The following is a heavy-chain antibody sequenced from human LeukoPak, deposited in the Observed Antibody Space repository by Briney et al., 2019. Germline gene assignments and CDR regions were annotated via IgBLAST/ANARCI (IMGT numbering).Heavy chain of an antibody. J-gene: IGHJ4*02. D-gene: IGHD6-13*01. V-gene: IGHV4-39*01. CDR3: ARQRAASGIRNVDY. CDR1: GGXISSSSYY. Sequence: PSETLSLTCTVSGGXISSSSYYWGWIRQPPGKGLEWIGSMYYSGSTYYNLSLKSRVTISVDTSKNQFSLKLSSVTAADTAVYYCARQRAASGIRNVDYWGQGTLVTVSS. CDR2: MYYSGST.